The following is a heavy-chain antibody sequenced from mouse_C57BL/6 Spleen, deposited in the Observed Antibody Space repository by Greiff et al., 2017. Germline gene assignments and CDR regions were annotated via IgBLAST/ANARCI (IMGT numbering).Heavy chain of an antibody. Sequence: QVQLQQPGAELVKPGASVKVSCKASGYTFTSYWMHWVKQRPGQGLEWIGRIHPSDSDTNYNQKFKGKATLTVDKSSSPAYMQLSSLTSEDSAVYYCAIRGSSPDYFDYWGQGTTLTVSS. CDR3: AIRGSSPDYFDY. D-gene: IGHD1-1*01. V-gene: IGHV1-74*01. CDR1: GYTFTSYW. J-gene: IGHJ2*01. CDR2: IHPSDSDT.